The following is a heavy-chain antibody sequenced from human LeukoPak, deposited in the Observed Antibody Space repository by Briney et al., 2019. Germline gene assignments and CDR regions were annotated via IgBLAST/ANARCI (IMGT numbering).Heavy chain of an antibody. D-gene: IGHD3-9*01. CDR1: GGSISSYY. V-gene: IGHV4-59*08. CDR3: ARHARYYEIPIAYGMDV. J-gene: IGHJ6*02. CDR2: IYYSGST. Sequence: PSDTLSLTCTVSGGSISSYYWSWIRQPPGKGLEWIGYIYYSGSTNYNPSLKSRVTISVDTSKNQFSLKLSSVTAADTAVYYCARHARYYEIPIAYGMDVWGQGTTVTVSS.